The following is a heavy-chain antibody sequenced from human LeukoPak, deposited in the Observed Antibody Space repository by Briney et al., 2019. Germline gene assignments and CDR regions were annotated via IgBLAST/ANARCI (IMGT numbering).Heavy chain of an antibody. J-gene: IGHJ4*02. CDR3: AKSLYDYRSGTYFRPFDY. CDR1: GGSFSGYY. V-gene: IGHV4-34*01. D-gene: IGHD3-10*01. CDR2: INHSGST. Sequence: SETLSLTCAVYGGSFSGYYWSWIRQPPGKGLEWIGEINHSGSTNYNPSLKSRVTISEDTSKNQFSLNLSSVTAADTAMYFCAKSLYDYRSGTYFRPFDYWGQGTLVTVSS.